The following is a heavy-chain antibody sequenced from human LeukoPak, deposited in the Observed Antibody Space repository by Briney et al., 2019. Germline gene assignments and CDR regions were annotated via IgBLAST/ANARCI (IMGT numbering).Heavy chain of an antibody. J-gene: IGHJ4*02. V-gene: IGHV3-23*01. CDR1: GFTYSSYA. D-gene: IGHD6-13*01. Sequence: GGSLRLSCAASGFTYSSYAMSWVRQAPGKGLEWVSTITAGGGSTYYADSVKGRFTISRDNSKNTLYLQVNSLRAEDTAVYYCAKRLIGSSTWHTFDYWGQGTLVTVSS. CDR3: AKRLIGSSTWHTFDY. CDR2: ITAGGGST.